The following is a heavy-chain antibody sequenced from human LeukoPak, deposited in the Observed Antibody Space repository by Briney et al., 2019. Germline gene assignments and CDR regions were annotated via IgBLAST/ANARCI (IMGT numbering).Heavy chain of an antibody. Sequence: GASVKVSCKASGYTFTGYYIHWVRQAPGQGLEWMGWINPNSGGTKYAQKFQGRVTMTRDTSISTAYMELRRLTADDTAVYYCARGRGPYYCVMDVWGQGTTATVSS. CDR1: GYTFTGYY. D-gene: IGHD3-10*01. J-gene: IGHJ6*02. CDR2: INPNSGGT. CDR3: ARGRGPYYCVMDV. V-gene: IGHV1-2*02.